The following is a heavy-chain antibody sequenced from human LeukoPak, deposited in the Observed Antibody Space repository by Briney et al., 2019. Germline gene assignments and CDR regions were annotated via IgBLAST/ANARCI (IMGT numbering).Heavy chain of an antibody. D-gene: IGHD6-13*01. J-gene: IGHJ4*02. V-gene: IGHV3-74*01. CDR1: GFAFSSYW. CDR2: INTEGRST. Sequence: GGSLRLSCAASGFAFSSYWMHWVRQAPGKGLVWVSHINTEGRSTGHADSVKGRFIISRDNAKNTLYLQMNSLRAEDTAVYYCARPSAAGPYFDYWGQGTLVTVSS. CDR3: ARPSAAGPYFDY.